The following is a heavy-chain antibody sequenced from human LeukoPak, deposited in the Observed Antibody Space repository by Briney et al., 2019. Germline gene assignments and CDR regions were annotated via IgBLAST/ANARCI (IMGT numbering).Heavy chain of an antibody. Sequence: PGGSLRLSCAASGFTFSSYSMNWVRQAPGKGLEWVSSISSSSSYIYYADSVKGRFTISRDNAKNSLYLQMNSLRAEDTAVYYCARDVVVTADFDYWGQGTLVTVSS. CDR3: ARDVVVTADFDY. V-gene: IGHV3-21*01. CDR1: GFTFSSYS. D-gene: IGHD2-21*02. CDR2: ISSSSSYI. J-gene: IGHJ4*02.